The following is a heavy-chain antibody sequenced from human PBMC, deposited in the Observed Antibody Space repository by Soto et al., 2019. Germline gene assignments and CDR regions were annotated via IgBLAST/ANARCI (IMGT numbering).Heavy chain of an antibody. D-gene: IGHD3-22*01. V-gene: IGHV3-7*04. Sequence: QLVESGGGLVQPGGSLRLSCAASGFTFSSYWMSWVRQAPGKGLEWVANIKPDGSQKWYVDSVKGRFTISRDNAKKSLYLQMNSLRAEDTAVHYCARGDYYDSSGPFSEAFDIWGQGTMVTVSS. CDR3: ARGDYYDSSGPFSEAFDI. CDR1: GFTFSSYW. CDR2: IKPDGSQK. J-gene: IGHJ3*02.